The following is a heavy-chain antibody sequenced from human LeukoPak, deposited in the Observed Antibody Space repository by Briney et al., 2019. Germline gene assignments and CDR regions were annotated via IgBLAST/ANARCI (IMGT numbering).Heavy chain of an antibody. Sequence: SETLSLTCTVSGGSISSYYWSWIRQPPGKGLEWIGYIYYSGSTNYNPSLKSRVTISLDTSKNQFSLKLSSVIAADTAVYYCATYYYGSGSLWGLHAFDIWGQGTMVTVSS. CDR3: ATYYYGSGSLWGLHAFDI. CDR2: IYYSGST. V-gene: IGHV4-59*12. J-gene: IGHJ3*02. CDR1: GGSISSYY. D-gene: IGHD3-10*01.